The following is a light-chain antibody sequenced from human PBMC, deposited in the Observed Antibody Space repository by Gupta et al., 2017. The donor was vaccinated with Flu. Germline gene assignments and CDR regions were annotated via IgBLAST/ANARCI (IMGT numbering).Light chain of an antibody. V-gene: IGLV1-44*01. J-gene: IGLJ1*01. CDR2: DND. Sequence: QSVLTQPPSASGTPGQRVTISCSGSTSNIGSNTVNWYQHLPGTAPKLLIYDNDKRHSGGPDRVSGSKSGTSAAMAVSGLRAGEEGDYYCEAWEDSRDGLYVFGTGTKVSVL. CDR3: EAWEDSRDGLYV. CDR1: TSNIGSNT.